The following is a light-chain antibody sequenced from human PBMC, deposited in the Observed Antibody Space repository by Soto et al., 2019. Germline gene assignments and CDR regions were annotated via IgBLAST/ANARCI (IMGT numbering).Light chain of an antibody. Sequence: IVLTQSPGTLSLSPGERATLSCRASQSVSTYLAWYRQKRGQAPRLLIHEASNRATGIPARFSGSGSGTDFTLTISSLEPEDFAVYYCQQRSSWLWTFGQGTKVEIK. CDR2: EAS. CDR1: QSVSTY. J-gene: IGKJ1*01. V-gene: IGKV3-11*01. CDR3: QQRSSWLWT.